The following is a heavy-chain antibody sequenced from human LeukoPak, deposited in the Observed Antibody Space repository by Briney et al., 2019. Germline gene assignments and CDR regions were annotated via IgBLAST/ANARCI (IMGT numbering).Heavy chain of an antibody. V-gene: IGHV4-59*06. CDR2: IYYSGST. J-gene: IGHJ6*02. Sequence: SETLSLTCTVSGGSISSYYWSWIRQRPGKGLEWIGYIYYSGSTYYNPSLKSRVTISVDTSKNQFSLKLSSVTAADTAVYYCARGETSYGMDVWGQGTTVTVSS. D-gene: IGHD1-14*01. CDR3: ARGETSYGMDV. CDR1: GGSISSYY.